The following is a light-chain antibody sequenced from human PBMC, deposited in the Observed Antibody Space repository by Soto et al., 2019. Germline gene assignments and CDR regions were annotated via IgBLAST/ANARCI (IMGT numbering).Light chain of an antibody. CDR1: QSISGT. Sequence: EIVMTQSPATLSVSPWGRATLSCRASQSISGTSAWYQQKPGQAPRLLIYDASNRATGIPARFSGSGSGTDFTLTISSLEPEDFAVYYCQQRNNWPPEITFGQGTRLEIK. CDR2: DAS. CDR3: QQRNNWPPEIT. J-gene: IGKJ5*01. V-gene: IGKV3-11*01.